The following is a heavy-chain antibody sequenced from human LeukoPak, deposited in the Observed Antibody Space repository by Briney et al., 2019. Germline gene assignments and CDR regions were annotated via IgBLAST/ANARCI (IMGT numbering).Heavy chain of an antibody. CDR3: ARDPYSSGSLYGY. J-gene: IGHJ4*02. CDR1: GYTFTSYG. V-gene: IGHV1-18*01. D-gene: IGHD6-19*01. Sequence: ASVKVSCKASGYTFTSYGFSWERQAPGQGLEWMGWISAYNGDTNYARKFQGRVTMTTDTSTSTAHMELRSLRTDDTAVYYCARDPYSSGSLYGYWGQGTLVTVSS. CDR2: ISAYNGDT.